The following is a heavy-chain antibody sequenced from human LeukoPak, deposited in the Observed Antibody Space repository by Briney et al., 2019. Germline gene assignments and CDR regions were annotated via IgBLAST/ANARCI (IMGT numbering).Heavy chain of an antibody. V-gene: IGHV3-72*01. D-gene: IGHD3-22*01. J-gene: IGHJ4*02. CDR3: VTGEYYFDSSGYYVDY. Sequence: PGGSLRLSCAASGFTFSDHYMDWVRQAPGKGLEWVGRTKNKANAYTIEYAASVKGRFTISRDDSKNSVSLQMNSLKTEDSAVYNCVTGEYYFDSSGYYVDYWGQGTLVTVSS. CDR1: GFTFSDHY. CDR2: TKNKANAYTI.